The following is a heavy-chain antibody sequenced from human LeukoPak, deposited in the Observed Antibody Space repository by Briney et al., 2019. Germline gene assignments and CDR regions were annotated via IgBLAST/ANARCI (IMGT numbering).Heavy chain of an antibody. Sequence: ASVKVSCKASGHTFTSYGISWVRQAPGQGLEWMGWISAYNGNTNYAQKLQGRVTMTTDTSTSTAYMELRSLRSDDTAVYYCARVPPAAMPSYYMDVWGKGTTVTISS. V-gene: IGHV1-18*01. CDR3: ARVPPAAMPSYYMDV. J-gene: IGHJ6*03. CDR1: GHTFTSYG. D-gene: IGHD2-2*01. CDR2: ISAYNGNT.